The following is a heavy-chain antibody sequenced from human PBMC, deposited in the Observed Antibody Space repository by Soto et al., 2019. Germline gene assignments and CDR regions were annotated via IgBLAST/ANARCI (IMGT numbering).Heavy chain of an antibody. D-gene: IGHD3-10*01. CDR1: GGSMSEYF. CDR2: IYYLGST. V-gene: IGHV4-59*01. J-gene: IGHJ4*02. CDR3: ARDGYDGSGSPYPAY. Sequence: LYLTCSVSGGSMSEYFWSWIRQSPGKGLEWIGYIYYLGSTDYNPSLKSRVTISVDTSKRQFSLRLTSVTAADTAVYYCARDGYDGSGSPYPAYWGPGTQVTVS.